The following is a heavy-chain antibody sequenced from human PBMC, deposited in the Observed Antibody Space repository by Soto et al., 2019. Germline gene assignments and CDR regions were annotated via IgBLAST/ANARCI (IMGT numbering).Heavy chain of an antibody. CDR3: ASLRYFAGKLEY. CDR2: IYYSGST. Sequence: SETLSLTCTVSGGSISSGGYYWSWIRQHPGKGLEWIGYIYYSGSTYYNPSLKSRVTISVDTSKNQFSLKLSSVTAADTAVYYCASLRYFAGKLEYWGQGTLVTVSS. V-gene: IGHV4-31*03. D-gene: IGHD3-9*01. J-gene: IGHJ4*02. CDR1: GGSISSGGYY.